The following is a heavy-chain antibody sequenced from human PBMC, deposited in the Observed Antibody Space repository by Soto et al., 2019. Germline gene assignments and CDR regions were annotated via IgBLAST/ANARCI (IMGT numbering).Heavy chain of an antibody. CDR1: GFTFSNYA. CDR3: VKERSGHSYADS. V-gene: IGHV3-23*01. CDR2: ISGSGDRT. D-gene: IGHD5-18*01. J-gene: IGHJ4*02. Sequence: EVQLLESGGGLVQPGGSLRLSCAASGFTFSNYAMSWLRQPPGKGLEWVAAISGSGDRTYYADSVKGRFTISRDNSKNTLYLQRNSRRAEDSAVYYCVKERSGHSYADSWGQGTLVTVSS.